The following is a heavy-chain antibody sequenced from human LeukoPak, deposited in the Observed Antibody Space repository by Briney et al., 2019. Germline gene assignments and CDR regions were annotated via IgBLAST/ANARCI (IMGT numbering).Heavy chain of an antibody. CDR3: ARMTPMAIAFYFDY. CDR2: ISGSASSASST. CDR1: GFTFSDYY. Sequence: GGSLRLSCAASGFTFSDYYMSWIRQAPGKGLEWVSAISGSASSASSTYYADSVKGRFTISRDNSKNTLYLQMNSLRADDTAVYYCARMTPMAIAFYFDYWGQGTLVTVSS. J-gene: IGHJ4*02. V-gene: IGHV3-23*01. D-gene: IGHD5-18*01.